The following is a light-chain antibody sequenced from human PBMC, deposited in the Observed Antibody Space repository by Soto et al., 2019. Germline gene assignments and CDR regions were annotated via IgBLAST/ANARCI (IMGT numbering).Light chain of an antibody. J-gene: IGKJ3*01. CDR3: QQRSNWPPFT. V-gene: IGKV3-11*01. CDR1: QSVSNY. CDR2: DSS. Sequence: EIVLTQSPATLSLSPGERATLSCRASQSVSNYLGWYQQKPGQAPRLLIYDSSNRATGIPARFSGSGSGTEFTLTISSLEPQDFLVYYCQQRSNWPPFTFGPGTKVEIK.